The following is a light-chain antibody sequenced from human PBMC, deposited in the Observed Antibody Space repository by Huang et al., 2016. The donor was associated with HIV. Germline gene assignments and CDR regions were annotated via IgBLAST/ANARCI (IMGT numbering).Light chain of an antibody. V-gene: IGKV4-1*01. Sequence: DVVMTQSPDSLAVSLGERATINCKSSQSVLYSSNNKNYLAWYQQKPGQPPKLLIDWASTRESGVPDRFSGSGSGTDFTLTISSLQAEDVAVYYCQQYHNTPRTFGQGTKVEIK. CDR3: QQYHNTPRT. CDR1: QSVLYSSNNKNY. J-gene: IGKJ1*01. CDR2: WAS.